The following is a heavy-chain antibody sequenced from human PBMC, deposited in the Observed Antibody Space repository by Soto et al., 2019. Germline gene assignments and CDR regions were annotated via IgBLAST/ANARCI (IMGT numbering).Heavy chain of an antibody. CDR2: ISSSSSTI. J-gene: IGHJ6*02. CDR1: GFTFSSYA. Sequence: PGGSLRLSCAASGFTFSSYAMNWVRQAPGKGLEWVSYISSSSSTIYYADSVKGRFTISRDNAKNSLYLQMNSLRDEDTAVYYCARDLRVVPAAKYYYGMDVWGQGTTVTVSS. V-gene: IGHV3-48*02. D-gene: IGHD2-2*01. CDR3: ARDLRVVPAAKYYYGMDV.